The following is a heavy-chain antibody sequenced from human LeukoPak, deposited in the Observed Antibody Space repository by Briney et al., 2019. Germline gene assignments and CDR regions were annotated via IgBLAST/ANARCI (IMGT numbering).Heavy chain of an antibody. CDR1: GFTFSNYA. CDR3: AKDYGDYAYYFHY. CDR2: ISGSGYST. V-gene: IGHV3-23*01. Sequence: GGSLRLSCAASGFTFSNYAMNWVRQAPGKGLEWVSVISGSGYSTYYADSVKGRFTISRDNSKNTLYLQTNSLRAEDTAVYYCAKDYGDYAYYFHYWGQGTLVTVSS. D-gene: IGHD4-17*01. J-gene: IGHJ4*02.